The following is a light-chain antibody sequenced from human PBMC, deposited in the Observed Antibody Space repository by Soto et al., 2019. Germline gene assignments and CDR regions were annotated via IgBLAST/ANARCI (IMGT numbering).Light chain of an antibody. CDR3: QQSGSSSPT. CDR2: DAS. CDR1: QNISVW. J-gene: IGKJ2*01. V-gene: IGKV1-5*01. Sequence: DIQMTQSPSTLSASVGDGVTITCRASQNISVWLAWYQQRPGKAPKFLMYDASSLETGVPSRFSGSGSGTECTLTIRSLQPDDSATYYCQQSGSSSPTFGQGTKLEIK.